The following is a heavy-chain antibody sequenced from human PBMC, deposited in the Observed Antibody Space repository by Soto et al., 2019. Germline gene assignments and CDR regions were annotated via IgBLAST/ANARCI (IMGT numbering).Heavy chain of an antibody. V-gene: IGHV4-39*01. D-gene: IGHD4-17*01. CDR1: VGSISSSSYY. Sequence: SETLSLTCTVSVGSISSSSYYWGWILQPPGKGLEWIGSIYYSGSTYYNPSLKSRVTISVDTSKNQFSLKLSSVTAADTAVYYCATGDYGGNSEGMDVWGQGTTVTVSS. CDR3: ATGDYGGNSEGMDV. J-gene: IGHJ6*02. CDR2: IYYSGST.